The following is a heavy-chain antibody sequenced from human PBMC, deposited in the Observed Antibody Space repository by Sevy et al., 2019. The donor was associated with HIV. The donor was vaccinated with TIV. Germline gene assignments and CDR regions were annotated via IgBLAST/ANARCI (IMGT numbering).Heavy chain of an antibody. CDR2: IYIGGST. CDR3: ARPVYNWKDGDVFDL. V-gene: IGHV3-66*02. CDR1: GFSISSHY. Sequence: GGSLRLSCAASGFSISSHYMSWVRQAPGKGLEWVSVIYIGGSTYFANSVKGRFTLSRDNSKNNLYLEMNNLTAEDPAIYYWARPVYNWKDGDVFDLWGQGTVVTVSS. J-gene: IGHJ3*01. D-gene: IGHD1-1*01.